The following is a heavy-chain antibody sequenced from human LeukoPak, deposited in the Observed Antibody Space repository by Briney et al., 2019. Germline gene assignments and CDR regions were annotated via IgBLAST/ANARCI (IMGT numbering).Heavy chain of an antibody. CDR3: ARGGPYYYDSTKTFDY. CDR1: GGTFSSYA. D-gene: IGHD3-22*01. J-gene: IGHJ4*02. CDR2: IIPIFGTA. V-gene: IGHV1-69*13. Sequence: SVKVSCKASGGTFSSYAISWVRQAPGQGLEWMGGIIPIFGTANYAQKFQGRVTITADESTSTAYMELSSLRSEDTAVYYCARGGPYYYDSTKTFDYWGQGTLVTVSS.